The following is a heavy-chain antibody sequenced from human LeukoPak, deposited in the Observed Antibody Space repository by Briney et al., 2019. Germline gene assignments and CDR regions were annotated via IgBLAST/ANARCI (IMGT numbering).Heavy chain of an antibody. D-gene: IGHD3-16*02. J-gene: IGHJ4*02. Sequence: PSETLSLTCTVSGGSISSYYWSWIRQPPGKGLEWIGYIYYSGSTYYNPSLKSRVTISVDTSKNQFSLKLSSVTAADTAVYYCARVPKDDYVWGSYRDGFDYWGQGTLVTVSS. CDR3: ARVPKDDYVWGSYRDGFDY. CDR2: IYYSGST. CDR1: GGSISSYY. V-gene: IGHV4-59*08.